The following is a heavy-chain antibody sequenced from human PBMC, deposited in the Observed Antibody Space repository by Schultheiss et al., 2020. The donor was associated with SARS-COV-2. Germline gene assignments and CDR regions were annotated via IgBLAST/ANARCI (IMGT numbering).Heavy chain of an antibody. Sequence: SETLSLSCTVSGGSISSYYWSWIRQPPGKGLEWIGYIYYSGSTNYNPSLRSRVTISVDTSKNQFSLKLRSVTAADTTVYYCARGAAGQLPHTNWFDPWGQGTLVTVSS. CDR3: ARGAAGQLPHTNWFDP. D-gene: IGHD2-2*01. J-gene: IGHJ5*02. V-gene: IGHV4-59*08. CDR1: GGSISSYY. CDR2: IYYSGST.